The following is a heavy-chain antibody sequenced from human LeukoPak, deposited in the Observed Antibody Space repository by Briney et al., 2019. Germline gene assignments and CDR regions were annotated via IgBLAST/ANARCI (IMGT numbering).Heavy chain of an antibody. V-gene: IGHV4-30-2*01. CDR3: AGTYSSSSGWFDP. Sequence: SETLSLTCAVSGGSISSGGYSWSWIRQPPGKGLEWIGYTYHSGSTNYNPSLKSRVTISVDTPKNQFSLKLSSVTAADTAVYYCAGTYSSSSGWFDPWGQGTLVTVSS. D-gene: IGHD6-6*01. CDR1: GGSISSGGYS. CDR2: TYHSGST. J-gene: IGHJ5*02.